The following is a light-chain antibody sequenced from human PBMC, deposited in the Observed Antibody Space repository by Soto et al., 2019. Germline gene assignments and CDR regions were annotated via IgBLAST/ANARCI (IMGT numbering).Light chain of an antibody. J-gene: IGLJ3*02. V-gene: IGLV8-61*01. CDR1: SGSVSTSHH. Sequence: QTVVTQEPSFSVSPGGTVTLTCGLTSGSVSTSHHPSWYQQAPGQAPRTLIHSTNTRSSGVPDRFSGSILGNKATLTITGAQADDEHDYYCVLFMGGGIWVFGGGTKLTVL. CDR2: STN. CDR3: VLFMGGGIWV.